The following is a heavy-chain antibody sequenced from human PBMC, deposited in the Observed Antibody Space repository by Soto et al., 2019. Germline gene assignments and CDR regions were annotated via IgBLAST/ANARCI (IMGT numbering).Heavy chain of an antibody. CDR1: GFTFSNAW. CDR3: TTVLYGLNYYHYMDV. CDR2: IKSKTDGGTT. J-gene: IGHJ6*03. D-gene: IGHD3-10*01. Sequence: GGSLRLSCAASGFTFSNAWMSWVRQAPGKGLEWVGRIKSKTDGGTTDYAAPVKGRFTISRDDSKNTLYLQMNSLKTEDTAVYYCTTVLYGLNYYHYMDVWGKGTTVTVSS. V-gene: IGHV3-15*01.